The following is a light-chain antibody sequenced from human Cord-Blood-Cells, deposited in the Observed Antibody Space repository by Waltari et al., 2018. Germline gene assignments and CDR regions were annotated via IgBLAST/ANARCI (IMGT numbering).Light chain of an antibody. J-gene: IGLJ2*01. V-gene: IGLV2-14*01. CDR3: SSYTSSSTLV. CDR2: DVS. Sequence: QSALTQPASVSGSPGQSITISCTGTSSDVGGYNYVSWYHQHTGKAPKPMIYDVSKRPSGVSNRFSGSKSGNTASLTISGLQAEDEADYYCSSYTSSSTLVFGGGTKLTVL. CDR1: SSDVGGYNY.